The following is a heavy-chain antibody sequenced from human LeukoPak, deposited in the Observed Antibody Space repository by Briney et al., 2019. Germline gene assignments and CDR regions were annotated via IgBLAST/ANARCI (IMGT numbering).Heavy chain of an antibody. D-gene: IGHD3-22*01. CDR2: IWYDGSNK. J-gene: IGHJ6*02. Sequence: PGRSLRLSCAASGFTFSSYGMHWVRQAPGKGLEWVAVIWYDGSNKYYADSVKGRFTISRDNSKNTLYLQMNSLRAEDTAVYYCARDTYYYDSSGFSPYYYYYGMDVWGQGTTVTVSS. CDR3: ARDTYYYDSSGFSPYYYYYGMDV. CDR1: GFTFSSYG. V-gene: IGHV3-33*01.